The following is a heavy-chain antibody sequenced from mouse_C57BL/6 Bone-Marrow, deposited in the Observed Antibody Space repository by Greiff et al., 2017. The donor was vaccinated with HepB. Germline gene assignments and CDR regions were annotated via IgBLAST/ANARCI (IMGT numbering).Heavy chain of an antibody. CDR1: GFTFSDYG. J-gene: IGHJ1*03. CDR2: ISSGSSTI. V-gene: IGHV5-17*01. CDR3: AKRVPYWYFDV. Sequence: EVKLVESGGGLVKPGGSLKLSCAASGFTFSDYGMHWVRQAPEKGLEWVAYISSGSSTIYYADTVKGRFTISRDNANNTLFLQMTSLRSEDTAMYYCAKRVPYWYFDVWGTGTTVTVSS.